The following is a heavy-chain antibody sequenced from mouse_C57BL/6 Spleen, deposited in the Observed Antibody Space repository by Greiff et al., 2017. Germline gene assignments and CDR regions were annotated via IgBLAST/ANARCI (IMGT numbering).Heavy chain of an antibody. CDR1: GYSITSGYY. CDR2: ISYDGSN. Sequence: EVQLVESGPGLVKPSQSLSLTCSVTGYSITSGYYWNWIRQFPGNKLEWMGYISYDGSNNYNPSLKNRISITRDTSKNQFFLKLNSVTTEDTATYYCARARPDYFDYWGQGTTLTVSS. V-gene: IGHV3-6*01. J-gene: IGHJ2*01. CDR3: ARARPDYFDY.